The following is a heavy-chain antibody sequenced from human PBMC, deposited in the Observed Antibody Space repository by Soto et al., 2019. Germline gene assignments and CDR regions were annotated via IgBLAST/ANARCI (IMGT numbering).Heavy chain of an antibody. CDR1: GFSLSTSGVG. D-gene: IGHD3-3*01. V-gene: IGHV2-5*02. CDR2: IYWDDDK. Sequence: SGPTLVKPTPTLTLTCTFSGFSLSTSGVGVGWIRQPPGKALEWLALIYWDDDKRYSPSLKSRLTITKDTSKNQVVLTMTNMDPVDTATYYCAHSLRYDFRISSYNWFDPWGQGTLVTVSS. J-gene: IGHJ5*02. CDR3: AHSLRYDFRISSYNWFDP.